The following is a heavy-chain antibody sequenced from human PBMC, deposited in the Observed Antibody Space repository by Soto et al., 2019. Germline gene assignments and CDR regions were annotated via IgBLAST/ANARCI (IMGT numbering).Heavy chain of an antibody. J-gene: IGHJ5*02. D-gene: IGHD2-8*01. CDR2: INSDGSST. CDR3: ARETWGIVLMVYAPPPNWFDP. V-gene: IGHV3-74*01. Sequence: EVQLVESGGGLVQPGGSLRLSCAASGFTFSSYWMHWVRQAPGKGLVWVSRINSDGSSTSYADSVKGRFTISRDNAKNTLYLQMNSLRAEDTAVYYCARETWGIVLMVYAPPPNWFDPRGQGTLVTVSS. CDR1: GFTFSSYW.